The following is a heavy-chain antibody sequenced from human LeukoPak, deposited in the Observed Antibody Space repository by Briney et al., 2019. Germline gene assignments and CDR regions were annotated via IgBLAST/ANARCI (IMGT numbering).Heavy chain of an antibody. J-gene: IGHJ3*02. CDR1: GGSISSGGYY. CDR3: ASHYYDSSGYLRGDAFDI. Sequence: SQTLSLTCTVSGGSISSGGYYWSWIRQHPGKGLEWIGCIYYSGSTNYNPSLKSRVTISVDTSKNQFSLKLSSVTAADTAVYYCASHYYDSSGYLRGDAFDIWGQGTMVTVSS. D-gene: IGHD3-22*01. V-gene: IGHV4-31*03. CDR2: IYYSGST.